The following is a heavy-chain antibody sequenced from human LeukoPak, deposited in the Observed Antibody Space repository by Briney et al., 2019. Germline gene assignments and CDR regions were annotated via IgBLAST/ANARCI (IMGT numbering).Heavy chain of an antibody. CDR2: IYYSGST. Sequence: SETLSLTCTVSGGSISSYYWSWIRLPPGKGLEWIGYIYYSGSTDYNPSLKSRVTISVDTSKNQFSLKLSSVTAADTAVSYCARGGDYDILTGYTTFYYWGQGTLVTVSS. CDR1: GGSISSYY. CDR3: ARGGDYDILTGYTTFYY. D-gene: IGHD3-9*01. J-gene: IGHJ4*02. V-gene: IGHV4-59*01.